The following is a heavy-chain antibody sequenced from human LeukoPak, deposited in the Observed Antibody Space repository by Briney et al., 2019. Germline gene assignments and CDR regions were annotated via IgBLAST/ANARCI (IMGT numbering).Heavy chain of an antibody. CDR2: IYPGDSDT. D-gene: IGHD3-22*01. CDR1: GSSFTSYW. V-gene: IGHV5-51*01. CDR3: ARLTYYYDSSGYYNWFDP. J-gene: IGHJ5*02. Sequence: GASLQISCKGSGSSFTSYWIGWVRQMPGKGLEWMGIIYPGDSDTRYSPSFQGQVTISADKSISTAYLQWSSLKASDTAMYYCARLTYYYDSSGYYNWFDPWGQGTLVTVSS.